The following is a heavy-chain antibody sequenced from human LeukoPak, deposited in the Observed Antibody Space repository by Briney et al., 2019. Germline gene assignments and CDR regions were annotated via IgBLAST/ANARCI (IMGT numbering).Heavy chain of an antibody. V-gene: IGHV1-2*02. CDR2: VNPNSSGT. J-gene: IGHJ4*02. CDR1: AYTLTVYY. D-gene: IGHD3-9*01. Sequence: ASVKVSCKASAYTLTVYYVQWVRQAPGQGLQWMGWVNPNSSGTNSAQKFQGRVTMTRPTSISTVYMELSRLRSDDTAVYYCARADDITPQTGFDYWRQGTLVSVS. CDR3: ARADDITPQTGFDY.